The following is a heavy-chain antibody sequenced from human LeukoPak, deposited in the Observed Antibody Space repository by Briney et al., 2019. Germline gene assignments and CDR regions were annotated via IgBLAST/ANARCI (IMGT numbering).Heavy chain of an antibody. D-gene: IGHD6-13*01. J-gene: IGHJ6*02. V-gene: IGHV3-23*01. CDR1: GFTFSSYA. CDR2: ISGSGGST. CDR3: AKIGIAAAGLYYYYGMDV. Sequence: GGSLRLSCAASGFTFSSYAMSWVRQAPGKGLEWVSAISGSGGSTCYADSVKGRFTISRDNSKNTLYLQMNSLRAEDTAVYYCAKIGIAAAGLYYYYGMDVWGQGTTVTVSS.